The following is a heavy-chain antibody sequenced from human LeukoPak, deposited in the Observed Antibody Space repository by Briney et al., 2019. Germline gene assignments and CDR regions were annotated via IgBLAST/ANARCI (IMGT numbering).Heavy chain of an antibody. J-gene: IGHJ6*02. D-gene: IGHD3-10*01. V-gene: IGHV1-8*01. CDR1: GYTFTSYD. Sequence: ASVKVSCKASGYTFTSYDINWVRQATGQGLEWVGWMNPNSGNTGYAQKFQGRVTMTRNTSISTAYMELSSLRSEDTAVYYCARGRMVRGVIIRNYYYGMDVWGQGTTVTVSS. CDR2: MNPNSGNT. CDR3: ARGRMVRGVIIRNYYYGMDV.